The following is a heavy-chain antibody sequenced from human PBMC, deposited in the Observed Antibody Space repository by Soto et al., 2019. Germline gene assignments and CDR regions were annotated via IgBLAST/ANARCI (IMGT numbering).Heavy chain of an antibody. V-gene: IGHV1-69*01. CDR2: IIPVFGTV. Sequence: QVRLVQSGAEVKKPGSSVKVSCKASGGTFSNYAITWLRLAPGQGLEWLGGIIPVFGTVNYAQKFQGGVTRTADESTSTAYMELNRLRSEDTAVYYCARDNPYTNSFGNWFDPWGQGTLVIVS. D-gene: IGHD6-13*01. CDR1: GGTFSNYA. CDR3: ARDNPYTNSFGNWFDP. J-gene: IGHJ5*02.